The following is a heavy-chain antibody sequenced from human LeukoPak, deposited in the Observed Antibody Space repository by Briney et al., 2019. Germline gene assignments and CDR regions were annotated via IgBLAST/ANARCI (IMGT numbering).Heavy chain of an antibody. CDR2: INPSGGST. CDR3: AGGTTVVLFDY. Sequence: ASVKVSCKASGYTFTSYYMHRVRQAPGQGLEWMGIINPSGGSTSYAQKFQGRVTMTRDTSTSTVYMELSSLGSEDTAVYYCAGGTTVVLFDYWGQGTLVTVSS. D-gene: IGHD4-23*01. CDR1: GYTFTSYY. J-gene: IGHJ4*02. V-gene: IGHV1-46*01.